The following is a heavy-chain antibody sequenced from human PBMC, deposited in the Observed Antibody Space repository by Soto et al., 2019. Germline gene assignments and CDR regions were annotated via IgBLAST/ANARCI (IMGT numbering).Heavy chain of an antibody. V-gene: IGHV4-39*01. Sequence: PSETLSLTCTVSGGSISSSSYYWGWIRQPPGKGLEWIGSIYYSGSTYYNPSLKSRVTISVDTSKNQFSLKLSSVTAADTAMYYCARDYYDSSGYYTSFYYYGLDVWGQGTTVTVSS. J-gene: IGHJ6*02. CDR3: ARDYYDSSGYYTSFYYYGLDV. CDR1: GGSISSSSYY. D-gene: IGHD3-22*01. CDR2: IYYSGST.